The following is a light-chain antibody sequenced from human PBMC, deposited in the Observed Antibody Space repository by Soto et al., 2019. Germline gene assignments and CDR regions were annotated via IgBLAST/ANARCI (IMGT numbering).Light chain of an antibody. CDR1: QDIKKN. V-gene: IGKV1-33*01. CDR3: QQFHDLPIT. CDR2: DAS. J-gene: IGKJ5*01. Sequence: DIQMTQSPSSLSASVGDRVTITCQASQDIKKNVNWYQQKPGKVPKVLIYDASTLETGVPSRFSGSGSETDFTLTISSLPSEDIAKYFCQQFHDLPITFGQGTRLDIK.